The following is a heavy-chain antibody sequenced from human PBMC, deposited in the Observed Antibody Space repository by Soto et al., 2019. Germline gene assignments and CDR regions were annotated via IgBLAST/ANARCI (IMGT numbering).Heavy chain of an antibody. J-gene: IGHJ6*02. V-gene: IGHV3-30*18. CDR1: RLTFSSYA. Sequence: QVQLEESGGGVVQPGRSLRLSCAASRLTFSSYAMHWVRQAPGKGLEWVAVISYDGSSKYYVDSVKGRFTISRDNSKNTLYLQMNSLIGEDTAVYFCAKGLNYNPKAPMDVWGQGITVTVSS. CDR2: ISYDGSSK. CDR3: AKGLNYNPKAPMDV. D-gene: IGHD1-1*01.